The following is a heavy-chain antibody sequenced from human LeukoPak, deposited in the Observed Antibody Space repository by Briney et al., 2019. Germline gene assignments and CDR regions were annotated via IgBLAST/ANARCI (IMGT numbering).Heavy chain of an antibody. CDR2: TYYSATT. CDR3: ARRWFDP. V-gene: IGHV4-59*12. Sequence: SETLSLTCTVSGGSISSYYWSWIRQPPGKGLEWIGYTYYSATTNYNPSLKSRVTISVDTSKNQFSLKLSSVTAADTAVYYCARRWFDPWGQGTLVTVSS. CDR1: GGSISSYY. J-gene: IGHJ5*02.